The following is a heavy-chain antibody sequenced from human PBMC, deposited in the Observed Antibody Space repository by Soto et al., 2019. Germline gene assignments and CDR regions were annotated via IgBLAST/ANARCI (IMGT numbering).Heavy chain of an antibody. CDR1: GFTLSPYW. CDR3: ARDADASGWYHYGMDV. CDR2: IKQDGSER. J-gene: IGHJ6*01. V-gene: IGHV3-7*01. D-gene: IGHD6-19*01. Sequence: EVQLVESGGGLVQPGGSLRLSCAASGFTLSPYWMNWVRQAPGRGLEWVANIKQDGSERYYGDSVKGRFIISRDNAKNSLYLQMNSLRAEDTAVYYCARDADASGWYHYGMDVW.